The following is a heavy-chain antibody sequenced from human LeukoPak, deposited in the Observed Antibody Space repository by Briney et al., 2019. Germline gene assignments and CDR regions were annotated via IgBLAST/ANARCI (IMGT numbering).Heavy chain of an antibody. CDR3: AKDYGGSYF. Sequence: CLRLSCAASGFAFSGYGIRWVRQAPGKGLEWVAVISYDGSNKYYADSVKGRFTISRDNSKNTLYLQMNSLRAEDTAVYYCAKDYGGSYFWGQGTLVTVSS. CDR1: GFAFSGYG. D-gene: IGHD1-26*01. V-gene: IGHV3-30*18. CDR2: ISYDGSNK. J-gene: IGHJ4*02.